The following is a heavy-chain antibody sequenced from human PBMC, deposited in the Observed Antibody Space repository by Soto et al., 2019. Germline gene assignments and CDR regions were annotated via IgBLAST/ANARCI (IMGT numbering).Heavy chain of an antibody. CDR2: ISDDGSTL. CDR1: GFTFRTYG. Sequence: QVQLVESGGGFVQPGKSLRLSCAVSGFTFRTYGMHWVRQAPRKGLEWLAFISDDGSTLYYADSLKGRFTISRDNSKNTLHLQMTSLSVEDTAVYYRARDPPDGDYFFDYWGQGTLVTVSS. J-gene: IGHJ4*02. V-gene: IGHV3-30*03. CDR3: ARDPPDGDYFFDY. D-gene: IGHD4-17*01.